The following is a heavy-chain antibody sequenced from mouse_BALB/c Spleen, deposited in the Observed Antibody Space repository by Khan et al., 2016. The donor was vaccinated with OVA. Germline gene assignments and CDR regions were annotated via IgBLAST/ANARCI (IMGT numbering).Heavy chain of an antibody. V-gene: IGHV1-74*01. Sequence: QVQLQQSGPDLVRPGASVKMSCKASGYTFTNYWIHWVKPRPGQGLEWIGMIAPSTGETILNKKFHDKATLNVDKSSNTAYMQLRSLTSEDSAVYTCARQDYGGFTYWCQGTLVTVSA. CDR3: ARQDYGGFTY. D-gene: IGHD2-4*01. J-gene: IGHJ3*01. CDR2: IAPSTGET. CDR1: GYTFTNYW.